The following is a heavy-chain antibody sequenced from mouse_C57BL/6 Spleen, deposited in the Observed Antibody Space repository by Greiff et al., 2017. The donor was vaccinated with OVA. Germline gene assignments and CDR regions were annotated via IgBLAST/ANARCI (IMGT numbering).Heavy chain of an antibody. CDR2: ISAGGSYT. CDR3: ASADWDVGYFDY. V-gene: IGHV5-4*01. J-gene: IGHJ2*01. CDR1: GFTFSSYA. Sequence: EVQLVESGGGLVKPGGSLKLSCAASGFTFSSYAMSWVRQTPGKRLEWVATISAGGSYTYYPDNVKGRFTISRDNAKNNLYLQISHLKSEDSAVYYCASADWDVGYFDYWGQGTTLTVSS. D-gene: IGHD4-1*01.